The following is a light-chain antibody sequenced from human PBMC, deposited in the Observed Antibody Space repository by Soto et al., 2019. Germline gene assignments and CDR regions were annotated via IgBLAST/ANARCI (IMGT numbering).Light chain of an antibody. V-gene: IGLV2-14*01. CDR3: SSYTSSSTVV. Sequence: QSLLTQPASVSGSPGQSITISCTGTSSDVGGYNYVSWYQQHPGKAPKLMIYEVSNRPSGVSNRFSGSKSGNTASLTISGLQAEDGADYYCSSYTSSSTVVFGGGTKLPVL. CDR2: EVS. CDR1: SSDVGGYNY. J-gene: IGLJ2*01.